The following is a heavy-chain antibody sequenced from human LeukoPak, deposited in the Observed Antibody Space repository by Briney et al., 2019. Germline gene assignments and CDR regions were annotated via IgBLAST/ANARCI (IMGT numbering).Heavy chain of an antibody. J-gene: IGHJ4*02. Sequence: SVKVSCKASGGTFSSYAISWVRQAPGQGLEWMGGIIPIFGTANYARKFQGRVTITADESTSTAYMELSSLRSEDTAVYYCARAGEDIVVVPAATPYYWGQGTLVTVSS. D-gene: IGHD2-2*01. CDR3: ARAGEDIVVVPAATPYY. CDR1: GGTFSSYA. V-gene: IGHV1-69*13. CDR2: IIPIFGTA.